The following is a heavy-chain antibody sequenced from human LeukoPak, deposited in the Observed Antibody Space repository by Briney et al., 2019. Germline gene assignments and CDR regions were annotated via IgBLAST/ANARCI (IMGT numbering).Heavy chain of an antibody. CDR2: ISHDGSRQ. CDR3: AREGDSSGYAGAFAI. Sequence: PGGSLRLSCAASGFSFSTSVFHWVRQAPGEGPEWVAGISHDGSRQHYADSVKGRFTISGDNSKNTVYLQVDSLRAADTPVVYYCAREGDSSGYAGAFAIWGQGTMVTASS. CDR1: GFSFSTSV. J-gene: IGHJ3*02. V-gene: IGHV3-30-3*01. D-gene: IGHD3-22*01.